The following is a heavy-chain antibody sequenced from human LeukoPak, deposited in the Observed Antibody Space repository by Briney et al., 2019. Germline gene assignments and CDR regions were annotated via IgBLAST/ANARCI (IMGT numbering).Heavy chain of an antibody. CDR2: ISGSGGST. CDR1: GFNFDDYG. V-gene: IGHV3-23*01. Sequence: GGSLRLSCAASGFNFDDYGMSWVRQAPGKGLEWVSGISGSGGSTYYADSVKGRFTISRDNSKNTLYVQMNSLRAEDTAIYYCAKVRYGVVVITPNYFDYWGQGTLVTVSS. J-gene: IGHJ4*02. CDR3: AKVRYGVVVITPNYFDY. D-gene: IGHD3-22*01.